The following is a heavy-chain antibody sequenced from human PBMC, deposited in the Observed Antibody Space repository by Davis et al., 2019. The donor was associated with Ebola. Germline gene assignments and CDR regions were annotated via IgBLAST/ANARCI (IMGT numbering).Heavy chain of an antibody. Sequence: GGSLRLSCAASGFTFSSYAMHWVRQAPGKGLEWVAVTSYDGSNKYYADSVKGRFTISRDNSKNTLYLQMNSLRAEDTAVYYCARDLYHSSIYCSGGSCYSTPDYWGQGTLVTVSS. CDR2: TSYDGSNK. J-gene: IGHJ4*02. V-gene: IGHV3-30-3*01. CDR3: ARDLYHSSIYCSGGSCYSTPDY. CDR1: GFTFSSYA. D-gene: IGHD2-15*01.